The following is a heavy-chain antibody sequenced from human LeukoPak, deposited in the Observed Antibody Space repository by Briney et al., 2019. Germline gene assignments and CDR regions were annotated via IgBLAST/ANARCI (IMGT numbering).Heavy chain of an antibody. CDR3: ARALTYYYDSSGVGGQDFDY. Sequence: ASVKVSCKASGYTFTGYYMHWVRQAPGQGLEWMGWINPNSGGTNYAQKFQGRVTMTRDTSISTAYMELSSLRSEDTAVYYCARALTYYYDSSGVGGQDFDYWGQGTLVTVSS. CDR2: INPNSGGT. J-gene: IGHJ4*02. V-gene: IGHV1-2*02. D-gene: IGHD3-22*01. CDR1: GYTFTGYY.